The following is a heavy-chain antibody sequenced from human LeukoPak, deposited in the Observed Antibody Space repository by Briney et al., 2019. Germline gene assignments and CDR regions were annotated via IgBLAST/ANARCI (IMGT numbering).Heavy chain of an antibody. J-gene: IGHJ6*04. V-gene: IGHV3-21*01. CDR1: GFTFSSYS. CDR2: ISSSSSYI. CDR3: ARDRTGFGQSGYYYGMDV. D-gene: IGHD3-10*01. Sequence: GGSLRLSRAPSGFTFSSYSMNWVRQAPGKGLEGVSSISSSSSYIYYADSVKGRFTISRDNAKNSLYLQMNSLRAEDTAVYYCARDRTGFGQSGYYYGMDVWGKGTTVTVSS.